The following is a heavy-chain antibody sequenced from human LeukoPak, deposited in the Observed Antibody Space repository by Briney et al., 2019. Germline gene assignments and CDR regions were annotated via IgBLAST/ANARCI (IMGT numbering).Heavy chain of an antibody. Sequence: GRSLRLSCAASGFTFDDYAMHWVRQAPGKGLEWVSGINWNSGSIGYADSVKGRFTISRDNAKNSLYLQMNSLRAEDTALYYCAKDNQAIAVVLFDYWGQGTLVTVSS. CDR3: AKDNQAIAVVLFDY. J-gene: IGHJ4*02. CDR1: GFTFDDYA. V-gene: IGHV3-9*01. D-gene: IGHD3-22*01. CDR2: INWNSGSI.